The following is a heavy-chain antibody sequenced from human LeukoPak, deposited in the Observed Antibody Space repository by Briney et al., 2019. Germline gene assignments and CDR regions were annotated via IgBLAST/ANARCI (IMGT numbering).Heavy chain of an antibody. Sequence: PSQTLSLTCTVSGGSISSGGYYWSWIRQPPGKGLEWIGYIYYSGSTNYNPSLKSRVTISVDTSKNQFSLKLSSVTAADTAVYYCARRVVREGNWFDPWGQGTLVTVSS. D-gene: IGHD3-10*01. CDR2: IYYSGST. V-gene: IGHV4-61*08. J-gene: IGHJ5*02. CDR3: ARRVVREGNWFDP. CDR1: GGSISSGGYY.